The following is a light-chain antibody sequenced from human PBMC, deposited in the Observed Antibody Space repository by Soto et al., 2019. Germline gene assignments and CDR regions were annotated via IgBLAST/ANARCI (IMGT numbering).Light chain of an antibody. Sequence: QSVLTQPPSASGTPGQRVTISCSGSSSNIGSNTVIWYQQLPGTAPKLLIYSNNQRPSGVPDRFSCSKSGSSASLAISGLQSEDEDDDYCAAWDDSRSGEVFGSGTKLTVL. CDR1: SSNIGSNT. CDR2: SNN. CDR3: AAWDDSRSGEV. J-gene: IGLJ1*01. V-gene: IGLV1-44*01.